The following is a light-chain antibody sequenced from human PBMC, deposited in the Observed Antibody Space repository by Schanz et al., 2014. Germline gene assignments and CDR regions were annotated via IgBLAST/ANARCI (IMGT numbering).Light chain of an antibody. CDR3: GTWDSSLSAAV. Sequence: QSVLTQPPSVSAAPGQKVTISCSGSSSEIGDNYVSWYQHLPGTAPKVLIYDNHYRPSGIPDRFSGSKSGTSATLDITGLQTGDEADYYCGTWDSSLSAAVFGGGTKVTVL. J-gene: IGLJ3*02. V-gene: IGLV1-51*01. CDR1: SSEIGDNY. CDR2: DNH.